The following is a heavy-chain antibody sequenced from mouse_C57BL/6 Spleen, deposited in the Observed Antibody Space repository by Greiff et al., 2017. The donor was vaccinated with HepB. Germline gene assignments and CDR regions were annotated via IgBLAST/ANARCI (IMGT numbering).Heavy chain of an antibody. D-gene: IGHD3-2*02. CDR1: GYTFTSYT. J-gene: IGHJ2*01. CDR2: INPSSGYT. V-gene: IGHV1-4*01. Sequence: QVVESGAELARPGASVKMSCKASGYTFTSYTMHWVKQRPGQGLEWIGYINPSSGYTKYNQKSKDKATLTADKSSSTAYMQLSSLTSEDSAVYYCARPDSSGYCFDYWGQGTTLTVSS. CDR3: ARPDSSGYCFDY.